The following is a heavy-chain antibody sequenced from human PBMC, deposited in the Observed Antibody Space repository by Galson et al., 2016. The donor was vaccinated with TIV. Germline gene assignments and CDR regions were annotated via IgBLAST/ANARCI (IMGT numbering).Heavy chain of an antibody. CDR1: GNSLNELV. V-gene: IGHV1-24*01. CDR3: ATVAWFPGLSLDN. D-gene: IGHD2/OR15-2a*01. CDR2: FDPEVSKT. Sequence: SVKVSCKVSGNSLNELVIHWVRQAPGKGLEWMGGFDPEVSKTVYAQMLQGRVTMAADTSRNTAYMELGSLRFGDTAVYYCATVAWFPGLSLDNWGQGTLVTVSS. J-gene: IGHJ4*02.